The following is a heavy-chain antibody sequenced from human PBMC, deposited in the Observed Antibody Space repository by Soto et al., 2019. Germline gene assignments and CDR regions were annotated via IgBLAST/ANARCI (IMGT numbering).Heavy chain of an antibody. CDR1: GGSISSGDYY. CDR2: IYYSGST. Sequence: SETLSLTCTVSGGSISSGDYYWSWIRQYPGKGLEWIGFIYYSGSTYYNPSLKSRVTISVDTSKNQFSLTLNSVTAADTAVYYCPRYLSRGYHHYAYWGRGTLV. J-gene: IGHJ4*02. V-gene: IGHV4-31*02. D-gene: IGHD3-22*01. CDR3: PRYLSRGYHHYAY.